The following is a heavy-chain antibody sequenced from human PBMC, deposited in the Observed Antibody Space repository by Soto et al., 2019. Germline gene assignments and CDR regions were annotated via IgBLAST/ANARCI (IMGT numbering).Heavy chain of an antibody. CDR3: ASSYSSSWYKYGMDV. CDR1: GGSISSYY. Sequence: DTLSLTCTVSGGSISSYYWSWIRQPPGKGLEWIGYIYYSGSTNYNPSLKSRVTISVDTSKNQFSLKLSSVTAADTAVYYCASSYSSSWYKYGMDVWGQGTTVTVSS. J-gene: IGHJ6*02. CDR2: IYYSGST. V-gene: IGHV4-59*01. D-gene: IGHD6-13*01.